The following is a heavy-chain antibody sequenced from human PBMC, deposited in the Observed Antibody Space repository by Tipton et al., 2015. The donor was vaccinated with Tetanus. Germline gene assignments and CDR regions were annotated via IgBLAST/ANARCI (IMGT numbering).Heavy chain of an antibody. D-gene: IGHD1-26*01. CDR3: ARDHRLSASYAGWFDP. J-gene: IGHJ5*02. CDR2: IYYSGST. V-gene: IGHV4-59*01. Sequence: TLSLTCTVYGGSFSGYYWSWLRQPPGKGLEWIGYIYYSGSTYYNPSLKGRVTISVDTSTTQFSLRLNSVTAADTAIYYCARDHRLSASYAGWFDPWGQGTLVTVSS. CDR1: GGSFSGYY.